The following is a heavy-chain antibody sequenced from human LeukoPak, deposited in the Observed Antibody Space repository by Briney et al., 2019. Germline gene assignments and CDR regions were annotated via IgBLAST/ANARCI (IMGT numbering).Heavy chain of an antibody. D-gene: IGHD2-15*01. Sequence: GGSLRLSCAASGFTVNNNYMNWVRQAPGKGLEWFSGIYGDGSTYYADSVKGRFTISRDSSKNTLFLQMNSLRAEDTAVYYCAIGSYCSGGSCYPLFDYWGRGTLVTVSS. J-gene: IGHJ4*02. CDR3: AIGSYCSGGSCYPLFDY. CDR1: GFTVNNNY. CDR2: IYGDGST. V-gene: IGHV3-53*01.